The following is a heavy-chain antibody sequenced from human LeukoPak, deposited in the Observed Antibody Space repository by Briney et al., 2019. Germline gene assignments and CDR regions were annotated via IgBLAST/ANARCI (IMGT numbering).Heavy chain of an antibody. D-gene: IGHD3-10*01. Sequence: GGSLRLSCAASGFAFGSYSMNWVRQAPGKGLEWVSHIDSAGTINYADSVKGRFTISRDNAKNTLYLQMNNLRVEDTAIYYCAKVLCITMVRGVIMRCWAPFDSWGQGTLVTVSS. CDR3: AKVLCITMVRGVIMRCWAPFDS. V-gene: IGHV3-48*01. CDR2: IDSAGTI. CDR1: GFAFGSYS. J-gene: IGHJ4*02.